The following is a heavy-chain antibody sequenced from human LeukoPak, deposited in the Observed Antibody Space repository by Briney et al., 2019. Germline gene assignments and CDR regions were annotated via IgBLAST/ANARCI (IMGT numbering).Heavy chain of an antibody. V-gene: IGHV1-2*02. CDR1: GYTFTDYY. CDR2: INPNSGGT. D-gene: IGHD2-15*01. Sequence: ASVKVSCKASGYTFTDYYMHWVRQAPGQGLEWMGWINPNSGGTNYAQKFQGRVTMTRDTSISTAYMELSRLRSDDTAVYYCARDLGVVVVAANYYYGMDVWGQGTTVTVSS. J-gene: IGHJ6*02. CDR3: ARDLGVVVVAANYYYGMDV.